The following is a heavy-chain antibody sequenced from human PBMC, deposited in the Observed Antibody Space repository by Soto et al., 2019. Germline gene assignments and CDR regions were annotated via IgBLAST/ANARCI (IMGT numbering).Heavy chain of an antibody. Sequence: PGESLKISCESSGYTFANYWIGWVRQVPGKGLEWVAIIYPSDSRTIYSPSFQGQVTISADKSISTAYLQWTSLKASDTAIYYCARRYCSSTSCHLDYWGQGTLVTVSS. CDR3: ARRYCSSTSCHLDY. V-gene: IGHV5-51*01. J-gene: IGHJ4*02. CDR2: IYPSDSRT. CDR1: GYTFANYW. D-gene: IGHD2-2*01.